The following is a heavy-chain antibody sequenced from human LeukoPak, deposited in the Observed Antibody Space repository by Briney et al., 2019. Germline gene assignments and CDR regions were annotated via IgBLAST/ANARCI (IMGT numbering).Heavy chain of an antibody. CDR3: ARSPSGYGCDY. J-gene: IGHJ4*02. CDR2: IDWDDDK. CDR1: GFSLSTSGMR. Sequence: SGPALVKPTQTLTLTCTFSGFSLSTSGMRVSWIRQPPGEALEWLARIDWDDDKFYSTSLKTRLTISKDTSKNQVVLTMTNMDPVDTATYYCARSPSGYGCDYWGQGTLVTVSS. V-gene: IGHV2-70*04. D-gene: IGHD3-10*01.